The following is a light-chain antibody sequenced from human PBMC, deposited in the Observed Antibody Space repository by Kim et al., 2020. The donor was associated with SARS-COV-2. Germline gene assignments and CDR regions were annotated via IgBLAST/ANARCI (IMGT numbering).Light chain of an antibody. Sequence: ELTQPPSASGTPGQRVTISCSGSSSNVGSNYVYWYQQLPGTAPKLLIYRNNQRPSGVPDRFSGSKSGTSASLAISGLRSEDEADYYCAAWDDSLSVVF. CDR1: SSNVGSNY. V-gene: IGLV1-47*01. J-gene: IGLJ2*01. CDR3: AAWDDSLSVV. CDR2: RNN.